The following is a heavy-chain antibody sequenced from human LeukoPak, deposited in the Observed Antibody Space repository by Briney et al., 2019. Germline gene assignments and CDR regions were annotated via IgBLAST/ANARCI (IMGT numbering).Heavy chain of an antibody. Sequence: SETLSLTCTVSGYSISGGYYWGWIRQPPGKGLEWIGNIFHSGTTYYNPSLKSRVTISVDTSKNQFSLRVTSVTAADTAVYFCARANYYDSPYFDYWGQGTLVTVSS. V-gene: IGHV4-38-2*02. D-gene: IGHD3-16*01. J-gene: IGHJ4*02. CDR1: GYSISGGYY. CDR3: ARANYYDSPYFDY. CDR2: IFHSGTT.